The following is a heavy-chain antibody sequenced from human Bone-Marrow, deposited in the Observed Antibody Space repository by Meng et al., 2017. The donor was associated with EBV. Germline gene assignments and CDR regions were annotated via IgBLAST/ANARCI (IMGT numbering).Heavy chain of an antibody. CDR1: GVTFSSYA. Sequence: EVQLVESXXGLVQXGGSLRLSCAASGVTFSSYAMSWVRQAPGKGLEWVSAISGSGGSTYYADSVKGRFTISRDNSKNTLYLQMNSLRAEDTAVYYCAKDGGSGDIVVVPAVLDYGGQGTLVTVSA. J-gene: IGHJ4*02. CDR2: ISGSGGST. CDR3: AKDGGSGDIVVVPAVLDY. D-gene: IGHD2-2*01. V-gene: IGHV3-23*04.